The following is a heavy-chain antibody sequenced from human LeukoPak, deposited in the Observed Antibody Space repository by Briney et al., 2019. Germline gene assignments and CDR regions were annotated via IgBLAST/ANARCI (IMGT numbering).Heavy chain of an antibody. J-gene: IGHJ4*02. CDR1: GFTFSSYS. V-gene: IGHV3-20*04. D-gene: IGHD3-10*01. CDR2: INWNGGST. CDR3: ARSSGSGTWVPFDY. Sequence: PGGSLRLSCAASGFTFSSYSMNWVRQAPGKGLEWVSGINWNGGSTGFADSVKGRFTISRDNTKNSLYLQMNSLRAEDTALYYCARSSGSGTWVPFDYWGQGTLVTVSS.